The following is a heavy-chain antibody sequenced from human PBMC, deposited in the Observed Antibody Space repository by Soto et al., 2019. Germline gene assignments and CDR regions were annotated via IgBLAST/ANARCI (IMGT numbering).Heavy chain of an antibody. CDR1: DDSISSSRYY. J-gene: IGHJ5*02. V-gene: IGHV4-39*01. CDR2: VYYSGGT. CDR3: ARHPPLRGLLYWFDP. Sequence: PSETLSLTCAVSDDSISSSRYYWGWIRQAPGKGLEWIGSVYYSGGTHYNASLKSRVTISLDTSKNQFSLRLSSLTAADTAVYYCARHPPLRGLLYWFDPWGQGTFVTISS. D-gene: IGHD3-10*01.